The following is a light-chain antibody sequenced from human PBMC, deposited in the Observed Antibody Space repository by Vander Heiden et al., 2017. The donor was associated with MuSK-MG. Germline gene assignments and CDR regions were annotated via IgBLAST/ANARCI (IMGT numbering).Light chain of an antibody. CDR2: KAS. J-gene: IGKJ3*01. CDR3: QQYNSYSRTT. Sequence: DIQMTQSTSTLSASVGERVTITCRASQSISSWLAWYQQKPGKAPKLLIYKASSLESGVPSRFSGSGSGTEFTLTISSLQPDDFATYYCQQYNSYSRTTFGPGTKVDIK. V-gene: IGKV1-5*03. CDR1: QSISSW.